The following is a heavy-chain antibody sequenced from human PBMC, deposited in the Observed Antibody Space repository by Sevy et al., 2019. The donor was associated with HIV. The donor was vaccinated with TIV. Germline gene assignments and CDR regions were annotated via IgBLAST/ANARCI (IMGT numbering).Heavy chain of an antibody. V-gene: IGHV3-21*04. D-gene: IGHD5-18*01. CDR1: GFIFKSYG. J-gene: IGHJ4*02. Sequence: GESLKISCAASGFIFKSYGMHWVRQAPGKGLEWVSHISSGGSNKYYADSVKGRFTISRDNAKNSLYLQMNSLRVEDTALYYCARVRYNYGSYYFDYWGQGTLVTVSS. CDR2: ISSGGSNK. CDR3: ARVRYNYGSYYFDY.